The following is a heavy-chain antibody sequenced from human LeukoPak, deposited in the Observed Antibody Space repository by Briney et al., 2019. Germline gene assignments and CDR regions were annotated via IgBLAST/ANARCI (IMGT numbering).Heavy chain of an antibody. CDR1: GFTFSNFA. Sequence: GGSLRLSCAASGFTFSNFAMHWVRQAPGKGLEWVAVISYDGSNKYYADSVKGRFTISRDNAKNSLYLQMNSLRAEDTAVYYCARGSLDVGYWGQGTLVTVSS. V-gene: IGHV3-30-3*01. CDR3: ARGSLDVGY. CDR2: ISYDGSNK. D-gene: IGHD6-13*01. J-gene: IGHJ4*02.